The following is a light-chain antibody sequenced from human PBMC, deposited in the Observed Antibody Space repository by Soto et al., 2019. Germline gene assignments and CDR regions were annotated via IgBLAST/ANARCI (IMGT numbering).Light chain of an antibody. CDR1: QTISSNY. CDR3: QQYGSWT. V-gene: IGKV3-20*01. CDR2: GTS. J-gene: IGKJ1*01. Sequence: EIVLTQSPGTLSVSPGERATLSCRASQTISSNYLAWYQQKPGQAPSLLIYGTSSRATGIPDRFSASGSGTDFTITISRLEPEDSAIYDCQQYGSWTFGQGTKVEIK.